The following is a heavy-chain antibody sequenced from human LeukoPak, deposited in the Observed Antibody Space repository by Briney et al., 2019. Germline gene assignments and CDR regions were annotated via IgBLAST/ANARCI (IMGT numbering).Heavy chain of an antibody. CDR2: IYPGDSDT. CDR3: ARQVGIAAAGTDERFFSR. J-gene: IGHJ4*02. D-gene: IGHD6-13*01. CDR1: GYSFTSYW. V-gene: IGHV5-51*01. Sequence: GESLKISCKGSGYSFTSYWFGWVRQMPGKGLEWMGIIYPGDSDTRYSASFQGQVTISADKSISTAYLQWSSLKASDTAMYYCARQVGIAAAGTDERFFSRWGQGTLVTVSS.